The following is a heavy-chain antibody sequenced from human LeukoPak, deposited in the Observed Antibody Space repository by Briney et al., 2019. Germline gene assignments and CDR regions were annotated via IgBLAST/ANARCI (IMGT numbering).Heavy chain of an antibody. CDR1: GFTVSSDY. D-gene: IGHD1/OR15-1a*01. V-gene: IGHV3-53*01. CDR3: ATDRTNWFDP. J-gene: IGHJ5*02. Sequence: GGSLRLSCAASGFTVSSDYMSWVRQAPGKGLEWVSVIYSGGSTYYADSVKGRFTISRDNSKNTLYLQMNSLRAEDTAVYYCATDRTNWFDPWGQGTLVTVSS. CDR2: IYSGGST.